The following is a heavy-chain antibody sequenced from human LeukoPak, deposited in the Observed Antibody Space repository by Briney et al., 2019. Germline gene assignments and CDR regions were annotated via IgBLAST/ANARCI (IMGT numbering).Heavy chain of an antibody. J-gene: IGHJ4*02. CDR2: ISGSGGRT. CDR1: GFTFSNYA. Sequence: GGSLRLSCAASGFTFSNYAMNWVRQAPGKGLEWLSGISGSGGRTSYADSMKGRFTISRDNSKNTLYLQMNSLRAEDTAVYYCAKDNWNDHYFDYWGQGTLVTVSS. D-gene: IGHD1-1*01. CDR3: AKDNWNDHYFDY. V-gene: IGHV3-23*01.